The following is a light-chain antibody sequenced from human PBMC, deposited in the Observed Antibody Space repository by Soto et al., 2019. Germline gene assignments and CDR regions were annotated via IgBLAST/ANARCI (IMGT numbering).Light chain of an antibody. CDR1: SSDVGGYNY. CDR3: SSYTSSSLVV. J-gene: IGLJ2*01. V-gene: IGLV2-14*01. CDR2: DVS. Sequence: QSALTQPASVSGSPGQSITISCTGTSSDVGGYNYVSWYQLHPGKAPKLMIYDVSNRPSGVSNRFSGSKSGNTASLTISGLQAEDEAAYYCSSYTSSSLVVFGGGTKLTVL.